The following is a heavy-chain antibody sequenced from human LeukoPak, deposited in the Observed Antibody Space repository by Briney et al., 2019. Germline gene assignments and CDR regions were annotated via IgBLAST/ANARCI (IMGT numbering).Heavy chain of an antibody. CDR1: GGSFSGYY. CDR2: INHSGST. CDR3: ARVEGAGKLDY. J-gene: IGHJ4*02. Sequence: ASETLSLTCAAYGGSFSGYYWSWIRQPPGKGLEWIGEINHSGSTNSNPSLTRRVTISVDTSQNQFSLKISSVTAAETAVYFCARVEGAGKLDYGGQGTRLSVSS. V-gene: IGHV4-34*01. D-gene: IGHD1-26*01.